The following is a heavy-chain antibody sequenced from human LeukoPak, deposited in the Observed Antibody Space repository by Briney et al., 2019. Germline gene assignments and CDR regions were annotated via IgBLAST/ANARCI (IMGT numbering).Heavy chain of an antibody. V-gene: IGHV4-4*02. J-gene: IGHJ6*02. CDR2: IYHSGST. CDR3: ARDSGFRRVPYYYYGMDV. Sequence: PSGTLSLTCAVSGGSISSSNWWSWVRQPPGKGLEWIGEIYHSGSTNYNPSLKSRVTISVDTSKNQFSLKLSSVTAADTAVYYCARDSGFRRVPYYYYGMDVWGQGTTVTVSS. CDR1: GGSISSSNW. D-gene: IGHD2-15*01.